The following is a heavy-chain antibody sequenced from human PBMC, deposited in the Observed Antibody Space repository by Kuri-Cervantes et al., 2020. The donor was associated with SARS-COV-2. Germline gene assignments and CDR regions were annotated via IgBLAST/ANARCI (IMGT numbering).Heavy chain of an antibody. V-gene: IGHV4-61*09. CDR2: IYTSGST. CDR1: GGSISSGSYY. J-gene: IGHJ4*02. CDR3: ARGVYWNDPRDASGFDY. Sequence: LRLSCTVSGGSISSGSYYWSWIRQPAGKGLEWIGYIYTSGSTNYNPSLKSRVTISVDTSKNQFSLKLSSVTAADTAVYYCARGVYWNDPRDASGFDYWGQGTLVTVSS. D-gene: IGHD1-1*01.